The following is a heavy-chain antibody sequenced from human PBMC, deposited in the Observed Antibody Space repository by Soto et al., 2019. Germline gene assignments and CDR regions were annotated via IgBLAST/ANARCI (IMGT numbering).Heavy chain of an antibody. V-gene: IGHV3-23*01. J-gene: IGHJ4*02. D-gene: IGHD2-15*01. CDR2: INSGGGST. CDR1: GFTFSSYS. CDR3: ADPGACSSGNCDFDY. Sequence: GGSLRLSCAASGFTFSSYSMSWVRQAPGKGLEWVSSINSGGGSTHYADSVKGRFTISRDNSKNTLYLQMNSLRAEDTAVYYCADPGACSSGNCDFDYWGEGTLVTVSS.